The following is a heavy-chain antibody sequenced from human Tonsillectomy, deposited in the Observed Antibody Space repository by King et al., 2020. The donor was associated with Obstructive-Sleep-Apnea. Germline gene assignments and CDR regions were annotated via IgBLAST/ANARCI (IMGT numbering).Heavy chain of an antibody. CDR1: GGSVSSGSSY. V-gene: IGHV4-61*01. D-gene: IGHD1-26*01. CDR2: IYYTAST. J-gene: IGHJ3*02. CDR3: AGEGWELPRYAFDI. Sequence: VQLQESGPGLVKPSETLSLTCTVSGGSVSSGSSYWSWIRQPPGKGLEWVGYIYYTASTNYNPSLKSRVTISAEPSKNQFSLKLSSVTAADTAVYYCAGEGWELPRYAFDIWGHGTMVIVSS.